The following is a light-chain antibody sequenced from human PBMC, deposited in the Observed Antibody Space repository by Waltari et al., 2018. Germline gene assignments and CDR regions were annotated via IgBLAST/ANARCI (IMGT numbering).Light chain of an antibody. CDR2: DAS. J-gene: IGKJ1*01. Sequence: SCRASQSISRFLAWYQQKPGQAPRLLIYDASPRATGIPDRFSGSVSGTDFSLTISRLEPEDIAVYYCQKYGSLPATFGQGTKVEIK. CDR3: QKYGSLPAT. V-gene: IGKV3-20*01. CDR1: QSISRF.